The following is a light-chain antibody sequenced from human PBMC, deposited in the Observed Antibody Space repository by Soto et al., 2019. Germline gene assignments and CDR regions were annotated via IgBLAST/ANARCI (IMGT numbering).Light chain of an antibody. CDR1: QSVSSSF. CDR3: QQYDSSPWT. CDR2: GAS. V-gene: IGKV3-20*01. Sequence: EIVLTQSPGTLSLSPGERATLSCRASQSVSSSFLAWYQQKPGQAPRLLIYGASSRATGIPDRFSGSGSGTDFNLTISRLEPEDFAVSYCQQYDSSPWTFGQGTKVEIK. J-gene: IGKJ1*01.